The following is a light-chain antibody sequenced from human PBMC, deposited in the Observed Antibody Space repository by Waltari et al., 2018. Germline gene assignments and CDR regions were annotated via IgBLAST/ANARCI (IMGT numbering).Light chain of an antibody. CDR2: NNN. Sequence: SVLSQPPSVSGTPGQRVTIYCSGSISDIGSNTVSWYQQLPGRAPRLLLYNNNEGPSGFPVRFSGSKSGTSASLTINGLRFEDEADYFWAAWDGTWTVGLNDCVFGTGTTVSVL. CDR1: ISDIGSNT. J-gene: IGLJ1*01. CDR3: AAWDGTWTVGLNDCV. V-gene: IGLV1-44*01.